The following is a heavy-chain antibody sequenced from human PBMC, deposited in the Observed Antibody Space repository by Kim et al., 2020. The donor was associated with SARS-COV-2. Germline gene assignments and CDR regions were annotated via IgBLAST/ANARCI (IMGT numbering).Heavy chain of an antibody. CDR1: GFIFSTYG. Sequence: GGSLRLSCAASGFIFSTYGMSWVRQAPGKGLEWVSGISSSGGSTNYADSVKGRFTISRDTSKSTLYLQMNILRDEDTAVYYCAKEALAASRLFNYWGQGTLVTVSS. CDR2: ISSSGGST. V-gene: IGHV3-23*01. D-gene: IGHD6-13*01. J-gene: IGHJ4*02. CDR3: AKEALAASRLFNY.